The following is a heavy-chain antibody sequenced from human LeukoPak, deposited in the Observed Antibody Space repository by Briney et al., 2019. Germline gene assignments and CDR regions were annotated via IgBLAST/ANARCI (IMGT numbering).Heavy chain of an antibody. CDR3: AIARPNYYYYYGMDV. V-gene: IGHV1-45*02. J-gene: IGHJ6*02. CDR1: GYTFTSFA. Sequence: SVKVSCKASGYTFTSFAIHRVRQAPGQALEWMGWITPFNGNTNYAQKFQDRVTITRDRSMSTAYMELSSLRSEDTAMYYCAIARPNYYYYYGMDVWGQGTTVTVSS. CDR2: ITPFNGNT.